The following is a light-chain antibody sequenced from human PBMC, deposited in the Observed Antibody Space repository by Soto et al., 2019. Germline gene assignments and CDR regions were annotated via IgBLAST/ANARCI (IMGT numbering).Light chain of an antibody. V-gene: IGKV3-20*01. Sequence: EIVLTQSPDTLSLSPGERATLSCRASQTVTSGYLAWYQQKTGQAPRLLIYGVSTGATGIPDRFSGSGSGTDFTLTISSLQSEDFAVYYCQQYNKWPPTFGLGTKVDIK. CDR1: QTVTSGY. J-gene: IGKJ1*01. CDR2: GVS. CDR3: QQYNKWPPT.